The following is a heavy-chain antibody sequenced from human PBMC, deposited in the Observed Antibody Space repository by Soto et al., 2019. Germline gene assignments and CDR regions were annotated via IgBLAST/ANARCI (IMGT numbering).Heavy chain of an antibody. CDR1: GGSITSNW. V-gene: IGHV4-4*02. CDR2: IHHSGSI. J-gene: IGHJ5*02. CDR3: ARVPGP. Sequence: SETLSLTCAVSGGSITSNWWSWVRQPPGKGLEWIGDIHHSGSINYDPSLKSRVTISVDRSKNQFSLKLSSVTAADTAVYYCARVPGPWGQGTLVTV. D-gene: IGHD7-27*01.